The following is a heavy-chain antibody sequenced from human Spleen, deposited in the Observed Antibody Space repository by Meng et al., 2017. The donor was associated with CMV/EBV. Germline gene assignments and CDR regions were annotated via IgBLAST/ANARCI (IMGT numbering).Heavy chain of an antibody. CDR2: INGDGTSS. Sequence: GESLKISCTVSGFTFRSFWMHWVRRVPGKGLEWVSRINGDGTSSSYADSVKGRFTTSRDNAKNTLYLQMNSLRAEDTAVYYCARDGGTLFDYWGQGTLVTVSS. J-gene: IGHJ4*02. V-gene: IGHV3-74*01. CDR3: ARDGGTLFDY. CDR1: GFTFRSFW. D-gene: IGHD1-1*01.